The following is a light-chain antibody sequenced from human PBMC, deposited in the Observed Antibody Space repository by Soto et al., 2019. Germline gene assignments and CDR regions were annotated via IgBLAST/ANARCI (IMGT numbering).Light chain of an antibody. CDR1: SGHSSYA. CDR2: LNSDGSH. CDR3: QTWGTGNVV. J-gene: IGLJ2*01. V-gene: IGLV4-69*01. Sequence: QLVLTQSPSASASLGASVKLTCTLSSGHSSYAIAWHQLQPEKGPRYLMKLNSDGSHSKGDGIPDRFSGSSSGAERYLTITSLQSEDEADYYCQTWGTGNVVFGGGTKLTVL.